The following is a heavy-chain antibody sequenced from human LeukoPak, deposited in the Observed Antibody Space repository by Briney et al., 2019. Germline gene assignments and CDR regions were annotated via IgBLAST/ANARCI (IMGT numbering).Heavy chain of an antibody. D-gene: IGHD4-17*01. CDR2: ISGSGGAT. J-gene: IGHJ4*02. V-gene: IGHV3-64D*06. CDR1: GFTFSSYA. CDR3: VSLPRTTVTTSGDY. Sequence: GGSLRLSCSASGFTFSSYAMHWVRQAPGKGLEYVSAISGSGGATYYADSVKGRFTISRDNSKNTLYLQMRSLRPEDTAVYYCVSLPRTTVTTSGDYWGQGTLVTVSS.